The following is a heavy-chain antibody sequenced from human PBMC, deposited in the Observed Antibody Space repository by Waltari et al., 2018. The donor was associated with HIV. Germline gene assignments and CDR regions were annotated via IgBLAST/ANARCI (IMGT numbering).Heavy chain of an antibody. D-gene: IGHD6-19*01. J-gene: IGHJ4*02. CDR2: ISYDGSDK. V-gene: IGHV3-30*04. CDR3: ARVSTGYSSGWKYYYFDY. CDR1: GFTFSSYA. Sequence: QVQLVESGGGVVQPGRSLRLSCAASGFTFSSYAMPWVRQAPGKGLEWVAIISYDGSDKYYADSVKGRFTISRDNAKNSLYLQMNSLRAEDTAVYYCARVSTGYSSGWKYYYFDYWGQGTLVTVSS.